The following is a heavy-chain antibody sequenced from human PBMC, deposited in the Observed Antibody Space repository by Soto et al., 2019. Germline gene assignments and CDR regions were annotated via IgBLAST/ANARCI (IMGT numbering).Heavy chain of an antibody. CDR3: ARDYREDDYGAPNTDY. J-gene: IGHJ4*02. CDR2: IIPILGIA. V-gene: IGHV1-69*08. Sequence: QVQLVQSGAEVKKPGSSVKGSCKASGGTFSSYTSSWVRQAPGQGLEWMGRIIPILGIANYAQKFQGRVMITADKSTSTAYMEVSSLRSEDTAVYYCARDYREDDYGAPNTDYWGQGTLVTVSS. D-gene: IGHD4-17*01. CDR1: GGTFSSYT.